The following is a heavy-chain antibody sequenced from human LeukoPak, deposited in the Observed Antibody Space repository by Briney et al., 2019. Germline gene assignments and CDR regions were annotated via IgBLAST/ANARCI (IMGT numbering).Heavy chain of an antibody. D-gene: IGHD1-26*01. CDR3: AGALLGAFDI. CDR1: GGSISSHY. CDR2: IYYSGST. J-gene: IGHJ3*02. Sequence: PSETLSLTCTVSGGSISSHYWSWIRQPPGKGLEWIGYIYYSGSTNYNPSLKSRVTISVDTSKNQFSLKLSSVTAADTAVYYCAGALLGAFDIWGQGTMVPVSS. V-gene: IGHV4-59*11.